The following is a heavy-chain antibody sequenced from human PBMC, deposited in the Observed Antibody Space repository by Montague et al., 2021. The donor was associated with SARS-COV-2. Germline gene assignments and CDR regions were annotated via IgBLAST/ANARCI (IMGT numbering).Heavy chain of an antibody. D-gene: IGHD6-13*01. CDR2: IYYTEXT. J-gene: IGHJ4*02. CDR3: AGQRASSPFDH. V-gene: IGHV4-39*01. CDR1: GGSISTSTYY. Sequence: SETLSLTCTVSGGSISTSTYYWGWIRQPPGKGLEWIGSIYYTEXTXYXXSLKSRVTMSVDTSQNQFSLKLSSVTAADTAMYYCAGQRASSPFDHWGQGTLVTVSS.